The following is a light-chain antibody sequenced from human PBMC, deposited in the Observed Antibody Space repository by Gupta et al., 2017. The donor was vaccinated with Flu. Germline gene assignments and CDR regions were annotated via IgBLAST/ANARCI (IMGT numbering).Light chain of an antibody. J-gene: IGKJ2*01. CDR2: WAS. Sequence: IVMTQSPDSLAVSLAERATSNCRSSRNLLYSYNNQNYIAWYQQKAVQPPKLLVYWASSRESGVPDRFTGSGSGADFTLTSSSLQAEDVAVYYCQRFSSSPYTFGQGTKLEIK. CDR3: QRFSSSPYT. V-gene: IGKV4-1*01. CDR1: RNLLYSYNNQNY.